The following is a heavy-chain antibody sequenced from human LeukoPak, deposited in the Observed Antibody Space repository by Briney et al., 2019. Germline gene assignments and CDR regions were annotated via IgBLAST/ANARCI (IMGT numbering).Heavy chain of an antibody. Sequence: GGSLRLSCIASGFTFVDYVLSSFRQAPGKGGEWVGFIGSKVYGGTTEYAASVKGRFTISRDDSKSNAYLQMNSLKTEDTAVYYCTRGIVGATRYYFDYWGQGPLVTVSS. J-gene: IGHJ4*02. V-gene: IGHV3-49*03. CDR1: GFTFVDYV. CDR2: IGSKVYGGTT. CDR3: TRGIVGATRYYFDY. D-gene: IGHD1-26*01.